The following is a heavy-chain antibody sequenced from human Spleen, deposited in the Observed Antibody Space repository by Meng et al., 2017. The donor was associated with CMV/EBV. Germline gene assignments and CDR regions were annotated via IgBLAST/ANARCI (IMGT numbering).Heavy chain of an antibody. D-gene: IGHD3-9*01. Sequence: GGSLRLSCAASGFTFSSYGMHWVRQAPGKGLEWVAFIRYDGSNKYYADSVKGRFTITRDNAKHSVFLQMRSLRVEDMAVYYCARLGISSHWYRGYFFDYWGQGTLVTVSS. CDR3: ARLGISSHWYRGYFFDY. V-gene: IGHV3-30*02. J-gene: IGHJ4*02. CDR1: GFTFSSYG. CDR2: IRYDGSNK.